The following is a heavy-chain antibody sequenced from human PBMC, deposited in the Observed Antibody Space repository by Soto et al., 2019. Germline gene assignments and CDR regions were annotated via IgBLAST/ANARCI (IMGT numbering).Heavy chain of an antibody. D-gene: IGHD6-13*01. V-gene: IGHV4-4*02. J-gene: IGHJ6*02. CDR2: IYHSGST. CDR3: ARGRQGAAAGSRYYYYGMDV. Sequence: PSETLSLTCAVSGGSISSSNLWSCVRQPPGKGLEWIGEIYHSGSTNYNPSLKSRVTISVDKSKNQFSLKLSSVTAADTAVYYCARGRQGAAAGSRYYYYGMDVWGQGTTVTVSS. CDR1: GGSISSSNL.